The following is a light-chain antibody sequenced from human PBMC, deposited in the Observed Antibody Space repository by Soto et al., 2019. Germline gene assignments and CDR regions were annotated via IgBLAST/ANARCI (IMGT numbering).Light chain of an antibody. V-gene: IGKV3-20*01. CDR1: QSVSSSY. J-gene: IGKJ1*01. Sequence: EIVLTQSPGTLSLSPGDRATLSCRASQSVSSSYLAWYQQKPGQAPRLLIYGASSRATGIPDRFSGSGSGTDFTLTISRLEPEDCAVYYCQQYGSSSWTCGQGTKVEIK. CDR3: QQYGSSSWT. CDR2: GAS.